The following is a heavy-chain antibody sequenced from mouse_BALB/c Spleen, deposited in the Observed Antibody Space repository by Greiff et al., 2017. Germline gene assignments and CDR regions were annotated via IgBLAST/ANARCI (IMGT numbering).Heavy chain of an antibody. CDR1: GYTFTSYW. D-gene: IGHD2-10*01. V-gene: IGHV1S81*02. CDR2: INPSNGRT. J-gene: IGHJ3*01. Sequence: QVQLKQPGAELVKPGASVKLSCKASGYTFTSYWMHWVKQRPGQGLEWIGEINPSNGRTNYNEKFKSKATLTVDKSSSTAYMQLSSLTSEDSAVYYCSYYGNYDGFAYWGQGTLVTVSA. CDR3: SYYGNYDGFAY.